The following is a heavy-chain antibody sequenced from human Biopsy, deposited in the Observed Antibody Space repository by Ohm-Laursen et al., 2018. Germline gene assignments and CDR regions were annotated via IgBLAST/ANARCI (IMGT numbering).Heavy chain of an antibody. Sequence: TLSLTCSVSGGSTNDYFWSWTRQPAGETLEWIGRIYSSGGSSYNPSLKSRISMSMDTSNNQFSLTLTSVTAADTAVYYRARTPGKAVAGRFLDLWGRGTLVTVSS. CDR3: ARTPGKAVAGRFLDL. D-gene: IGHD6-19*01. CDR1: GGSTNDYF. V-gene: IGHV4-4*07. J-gene: IGHJ2*01. CDR2: IYSSGGS.